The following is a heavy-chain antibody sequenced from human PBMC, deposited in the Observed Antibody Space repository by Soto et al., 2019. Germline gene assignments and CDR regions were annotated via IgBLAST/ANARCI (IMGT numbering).Heavy chain of an antibody. D-gene: IGHD2-15*01. CDR1: GGSISSGDYY. CDR2: IYYSGST. J-gene: IGHJ3*02. CDR3: ARGSHCSGGSCYMAFDI. Sequence: TLSLTCPVSGGSISSGDYYWSWIRQPPGKGLEWIGYIYYSGSTYYNPSLKSRVTISVDTSKNQFSLKLSSVTAADTAVYYCARGSHCSGGSCYMAFDIWGQGTMVT. V-gene: IGHV4-30-4*01.